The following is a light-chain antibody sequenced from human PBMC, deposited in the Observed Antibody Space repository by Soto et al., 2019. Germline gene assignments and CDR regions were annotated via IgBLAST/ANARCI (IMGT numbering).Light chain of an antibody. CDR2: DVS. J-gene: IGKJ2*01. CDR1: QSITTW. V-gene: IGKV1-5*01. CDR3: QQYDSSSPT. Sequence: DIQMTQSPSTVSAYVGDSVTITCRASQSITTWLAWYQQRPGKAPKLLIYDVSSLQSGVPSRFSGSGSGTEFTLTISSLQPDDFATYYCQQYDSSSPTFGQGTKLEIK.